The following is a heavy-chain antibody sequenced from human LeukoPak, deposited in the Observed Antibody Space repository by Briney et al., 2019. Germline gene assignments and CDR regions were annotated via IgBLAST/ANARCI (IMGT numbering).Heavy chain of an antibody. D-gene: IGHD3-22*01. V-gene: IGHV3-74*01. J-gene: IGHJ1*01. CDR1: VFTFSRYW. CDR2: IKSDGKT. CDR3: ARAPSEVGGYYPEYFRH. Sequence: GGSVRLSCEPCVFTFSRYWMHGVRQAPGRGLVWVSRIKSDGKTNYADSVKGRFTISRDNAKNTVSLQMDSLRAEDTGVYYCARAPSEVGGYYPEYFRHWGQGTLVTVSS.